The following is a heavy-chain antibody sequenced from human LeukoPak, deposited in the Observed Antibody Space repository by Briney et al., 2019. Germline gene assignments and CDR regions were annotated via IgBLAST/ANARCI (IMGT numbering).Heavy chain of an antibody. CDR3: ASQASGGWYYHY. D-gene: IGHD6-19*01. J-gene: IGHJ4*02. CDR1: GYTFTDYY. V-gene: IGHV1-2*02. Sequence: ASVKVSCKASGYTFTDYYMHWVRQAPGQGLEGMGWINPNRGGAHYAQKFQGRVSMTRDTSISTIYMELSRLTAGDTAVYYCASQASGGWYYHYWGQGPLVTVSS. CDR2: INPNRGGA.